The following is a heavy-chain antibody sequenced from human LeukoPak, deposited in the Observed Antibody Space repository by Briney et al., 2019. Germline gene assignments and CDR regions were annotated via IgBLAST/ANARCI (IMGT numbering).Heavy chain of an antibody. J-gene: IGHJ4*02. CDR1: GFTFSSYA. D-gene: IGHD1-26*01. CDR2: ISGSGGST. CDR3: AKEGRVYLVGAKHPFDY. V-gene: IGHV3-23*01. Sequence: GASLRLSCAASGFTFSSYAMSWVRQAPGKGLEWVSAISGSGGSTYHADSVKGRFTISRDNSKNTLYLQMNSLRAEDTAVYYCAKEGRVYLVGAKHPFDYWGQGTLVTVSS.